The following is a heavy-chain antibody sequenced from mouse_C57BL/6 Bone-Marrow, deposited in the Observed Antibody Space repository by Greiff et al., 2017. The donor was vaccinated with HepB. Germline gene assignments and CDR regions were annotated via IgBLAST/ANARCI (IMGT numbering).Heavy chain of an antibody. V-gene: IGHV1-80*01. CDR2: IYPGDGDT. Sequence: QVQLQQSGAELVKPGASVKISCKASGYAFSSYWMNWVKQRPGKGLEWIGQIYPGDGDTNYNGKFKGKATLTADKSSSTAYMQLSSLTSEDSAVYFCAREGRTGDEGRVYWYFDVWGTGTTVTVSS. CDR3: AREGRTGDEGRVYWYFDV. CDR1: GYAFSSYW. D-gene: IGHD3-3*01. J-gene: IGHJ1*03.